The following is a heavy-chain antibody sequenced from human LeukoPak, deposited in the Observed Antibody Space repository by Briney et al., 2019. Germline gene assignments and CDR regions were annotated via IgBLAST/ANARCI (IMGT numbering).Heavy chain of an antibody. CDR3: ASPLGGSAY. CDR2: IKQDGSEK. V-gene: IGHV3-7*01. Sequence: GGSLRLSCAASGFTFSSYWMSWVRQAPGKGLEWVANIKQDGSEKYYVDSVKGRFTISRDNVKNSLYLHMNTLRAEDTAVYYCASPLGGSAYWGQGTLVTVSP. J-gene: IGHJ4*02. D-gene: IGHD1-26*01. CDR1: GFTFSSYW.